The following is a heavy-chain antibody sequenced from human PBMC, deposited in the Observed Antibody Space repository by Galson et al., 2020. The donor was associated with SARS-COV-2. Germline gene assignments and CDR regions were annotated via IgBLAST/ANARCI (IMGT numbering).Heavy chain of an antibody. CDR1: GGSISSGGYY. CDR2: IYYSGST. D-gene: IGHD3-16*02. CDR3: ARVVRGYDYVWGSYRYSYYFDY. Sequence: SETLSLTCTVSGGSISSGGYYWSWIRQHPGKGLEWIGYIYYSGSTYYNPSLKSRVTISEDTSKNQFSLKLSSVTAADTAVYYCARVVRGYDYVWGSYRYSYYFDYWGQGTLVTVSS. V-gene: IGHV4-31*03. J-gene: IGHJ4*02.